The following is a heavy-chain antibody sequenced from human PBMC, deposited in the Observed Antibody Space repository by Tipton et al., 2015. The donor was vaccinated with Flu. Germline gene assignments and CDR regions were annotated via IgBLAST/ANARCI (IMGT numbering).Heavy chain of an antibody. CDR2: INHSGST. Sequence: TLSLTCAVYGRSFSGYYWSWIRQPPGKGLEWIGEINHSGSTNYNPSLKSRVTISVDTSKNQFSLKLSSVTAADTAVYYCARGQVKYSSSWYRREGFDYWGQGTLVTVSS. J-gene: IGHJ4*02. CDR1: GRSFSGYY. CDR3: ARGQVKYSSSWYRREGFDY. V-gene: IGHV4-34*01. D-gene: IGHD6-13*01.